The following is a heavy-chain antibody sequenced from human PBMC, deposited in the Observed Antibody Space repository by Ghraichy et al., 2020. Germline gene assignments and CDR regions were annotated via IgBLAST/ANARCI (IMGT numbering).Heavy chain of an antibody. Sequence: SQTLSLTCAISGDSVSSNSAAWNWIRQSPSRGLEWLGRTYYRSKWYNDYAVSVKSRITINPDTSKNQFSLQLNSVTPDDTAVYYCVRSVTTISRGAYGMDVWGQGTTVTVSS. D-gene: IGHD4-11*01. V-gene: IGHV6-1*01. J-gene: IGHJ6*02. CDR2: TYYRSKWYN. CDR1: GDSVSSNSAA. CDR3: VRSVTTISRGAYGMDV.